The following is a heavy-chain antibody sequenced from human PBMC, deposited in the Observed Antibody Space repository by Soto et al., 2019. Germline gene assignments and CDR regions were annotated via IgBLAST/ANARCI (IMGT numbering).Heavy chain of an antibody. CDR2: ISYGSSTI. J-gene: IGHJ4*02. CDR3: ARGKYTYGTDY. Sequence: EVQLVEAGGGLVQPGGSLRLSCTASGFTFTSYGMNWVRQAPGKGLEWISYISYGSSTIYYADSVEGRFTISRDNAKNSIYLQMNSLRDEDTAVAYCARGKYTYGTDYWGQGTLVTVSS. D-gene: IGHD5-18*01. CDR1: GFTFTSYG. V-gene: IGHV3-48*02.